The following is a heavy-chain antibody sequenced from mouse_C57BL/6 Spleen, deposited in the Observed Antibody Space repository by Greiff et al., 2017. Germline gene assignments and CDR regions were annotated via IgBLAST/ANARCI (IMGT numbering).Heavy chain of an antibody. CDR3: AKSGELPPAMDY. D-gene: IGHD1-1*01. CDR1: GFSLTSYG. CDR2: IWRGGST. V-gene: IGHV2-5*01. Sequence: VQLVESGPGLVQPSQSLSITCTVSGFSLTSYGVHWVRQSPGKGLEWLGVIWRGGSTDYNAAFMSRLSITKDNSKSQVFFKMNSLQADDTAIYYCAKSGELPPAMDYWGQGTSVTVSS. J-gene: IGHJ4*01.